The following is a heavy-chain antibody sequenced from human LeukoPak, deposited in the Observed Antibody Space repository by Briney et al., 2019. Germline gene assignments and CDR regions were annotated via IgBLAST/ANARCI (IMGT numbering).Heavy chain of an antibody. CDR1: GGSISSSSYY. Sequence: SETLSLTCTVSGGSISSSSYYWGWIRQPPGKGLEWIGSIYYGGSTYYNPSLKSRVTISVDTSKNQFSLKLSSVTAADTAVYYCARLATPSTMAARGRSWFESWGQGTLVTVSS. J-gene: IGHJ5*01. CDR3: ARLATPSTMAARGRSWFES. D-gene: IGHD6-6*01. CDR2: IYYGGST. V-gene: IGHV4-39*07.